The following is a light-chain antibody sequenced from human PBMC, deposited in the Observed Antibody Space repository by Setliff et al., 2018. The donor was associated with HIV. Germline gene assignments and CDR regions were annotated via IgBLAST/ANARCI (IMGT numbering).Light chain of an antibody. J-gene: IGLJ3*02. V-gene: IGLV2-11*01. CDR3: CSYLGTYSRV. Sequence: QSALTQPRSVSGSPGQSVTISCTGNSSDVRDYYVSWYQQHPGKVPKLLIYDLNKRPSGVPDRFSGSKSGNTASLTISGLQAEDEADYYCCSYLGTYSRVFGGGTK. CDR1: SSDVRDYY. CDR2: DLN.